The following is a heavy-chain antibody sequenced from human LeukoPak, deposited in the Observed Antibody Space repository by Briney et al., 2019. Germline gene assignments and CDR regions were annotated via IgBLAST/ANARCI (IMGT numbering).Heavy chain of an antibody. CDR1: GYTFTGYY. CDR2: INPNSGGT. V-gene: IGHV1-2*02. CDR3: ASAYSGYDPEGFDY. Sequence: ASVKVSCKASGYTFTGYYMHWVRQAPGQGLEWMRWINPNSGGTNYAQKFQGRVTMTRDTSISTAYMELSRLRSDDTAVYYCASAYSGYDPEGFDYWGQGTLVTVSS. D-gene: IGHD5-12*01. J-gene: IGHJ4*02.